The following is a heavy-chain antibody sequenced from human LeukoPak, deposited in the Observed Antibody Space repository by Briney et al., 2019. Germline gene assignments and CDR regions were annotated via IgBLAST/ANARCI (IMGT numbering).Heavy chain of an antibody. CDR3: AKHSGSSGWYNDY. CDR1: GFTFNTYG. V-gene: IGHV3-23*01. D-gene: IGHD6-19*01. Sequence: GGSLRLSCAAFGFTFNTYGMNWVRQTPGKGLEWVSSISGNGVGTYYADSVKGRFTISRDNSKNTLYLQINSLRAEDTAVDTAVYYCAKHSGSSGWYNDYWGQGTLVTVSS. J-gene: IGHJ4*02. CDR2: ISGNGVGT.